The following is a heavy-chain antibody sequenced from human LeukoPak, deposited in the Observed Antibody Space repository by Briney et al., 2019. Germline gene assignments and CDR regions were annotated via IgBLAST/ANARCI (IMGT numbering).Heavy chain of an antibody. Sequence: PSETLSLTCTVSGGSISSSNYYWSWIRQPPGKGLEWIGYIFYSGNTNYNPSLKSRVTISVDTSKNQFSLKLSSVTAADTAVYYCARGYSPDAFDIWGQGTMVTVSS. J-gene: IGHJ3*02. CDR1: GGSISSSNYY. CDR3: ARGYSPDAFDI. V-gene: IGHV4-61*01. CDR2: IFYSGNT. D-gene: IGHD6-13*01.